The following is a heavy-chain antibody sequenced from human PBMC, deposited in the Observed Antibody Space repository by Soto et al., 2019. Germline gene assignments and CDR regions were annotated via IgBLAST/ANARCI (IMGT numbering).Heavy chain of an antibody. D-gene: IGHD3-22*01. CDR2: ISYDGSNK. CDR3: ARDPESYYYDSSGQDSHFDY. V-gene: IGHV3-30-3*01. J-gene: IGHJ4*02. Sequence: QVQLVESGGGVVQPGRSLRLSCAASGFTFSSYAMHWVRQAPGKGLEWVAVISYDGSNKYYADSVKGRFTISRDNSKNTLYLQVNSLRAEDTAVYYCARDPESYYYDSSGQDSHFDYWGQGTLVTVSS. CDR1: GFTFSSYA.